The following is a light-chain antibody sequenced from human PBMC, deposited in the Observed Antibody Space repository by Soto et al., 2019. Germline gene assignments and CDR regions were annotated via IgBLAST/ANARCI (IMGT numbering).Light chain of an antibody. Sequence: QSVLTQPASVSGSPGQSITISCTETSSDVGSYNLVSWYQQHPGKAPKLMIYEVSKRPSGVSNRFSGSKSGNTASLTISGLQAEDEADYYCCSYAGSSTFFGTGTKVTVL. CDR2: EVS. CDR3: CSYAGSSTF. J-gene: IGLJ1*01. CDR1: SSDVGSYNL. V-gene: IGLV2-23*02.